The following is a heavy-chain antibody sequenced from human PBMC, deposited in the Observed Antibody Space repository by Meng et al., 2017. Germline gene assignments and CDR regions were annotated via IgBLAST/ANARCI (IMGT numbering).Heavy chain of an antibody. CDR3: TRVRGSGSYYDH. V-gene: IGHV3-49*03. CDR1: GFTFGDYA. D-gene: IGHD3-10*01. Sequence: GGSLRLSCTASGFTFGDYAMSWFRQAPGKGLEWVGFIRSKAYGGTTEYAASVKGRFTISRDDSKSITYLQMNSLKTEDTAVYYCTRVRGSGSYYDHWGQGTLVTVSS. J-gene: IGHJ4*02. CDR2: IRSKAYGGTT.